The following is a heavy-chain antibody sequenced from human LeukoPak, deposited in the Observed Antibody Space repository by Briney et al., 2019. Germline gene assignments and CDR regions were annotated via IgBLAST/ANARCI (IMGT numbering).Heavy chain of an antibody. V-gene: IGHV3-53*01. J-gene: IGHJ4*02. CDR3: ARGTYSSSWSFDY. Sequence: PGGSLRLSCAASGFTFSSYWMNWARQAPGKGLEWVSVIYSGGSTYYADSVKGRFTISRDNSKNTLYLQMNSLRAEDTAVYYCARGTYSSSWSFDYWGQGTLVTVSS. CDR2: IYSGGST. D-gene: IGHD6-13*01. CDR1: GFTFSSYW.